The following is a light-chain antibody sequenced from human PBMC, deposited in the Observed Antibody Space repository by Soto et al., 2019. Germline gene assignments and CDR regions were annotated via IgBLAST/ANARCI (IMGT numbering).Light chain of an antibody. V-gene: IGKV1-5*03. CDR1: QSISSW. CDR3: QQYNSYSWWT. Sequence: VQMTQSPSTLSASVGDRVTITCRASQSISSWLAWYQQKPGKAPKLLIYKASSLESVVPSRFSGSGSGTEFTLTISSLQPDDFATYYCQQYNSYSWWTFGQGTKVEIK. J-gene: IGKJ1*01. CDR2: KAS.